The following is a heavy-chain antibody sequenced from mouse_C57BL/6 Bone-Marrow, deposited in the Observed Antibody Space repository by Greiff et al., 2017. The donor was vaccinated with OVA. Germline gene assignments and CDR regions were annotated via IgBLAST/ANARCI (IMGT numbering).Heavy chain of an antibody. CDR1: GFNIKDDY. J-gene: IGHJ1*03. V-gene: IGHV14-4*01. CDR2: IDPENGDT. Sequence: VQLQQSGAELVRPGASVKLSCTASGFNIKDDYMHWVKQRPEQGLEWIGWIDPENGDTEYASKFQGKATITADTSSNTAYLQLSSLTSEDTAVYYCTTSSTVVPWYFDVWGTGTTVTVSS. CDR3: TTSSTVVPWYFDV. D-gene: IGHD1-1*01.